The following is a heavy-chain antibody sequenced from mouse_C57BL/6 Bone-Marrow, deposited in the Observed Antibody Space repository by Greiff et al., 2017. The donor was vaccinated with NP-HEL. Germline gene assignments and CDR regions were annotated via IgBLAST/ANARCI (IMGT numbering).Heavy chain of an antibody. Sequence: EVQLQQSGPELVKPGASVKMSCKASGYTFTDYYMHWVKQSHGKSLEWIGYINPNNGGTSYNQKFKGKATLTVNKSSSTAYMERRSLTSEDSAVYYCARYHYDYDGTPFAYWGQGTLVTVSA. CDR1: GYTFTDYY. V-gene: IGHV1-22*01. CDR2: INPNNGGT. J-gene: IGHJ3*01. CDR3: ARYHYDYDGTPFAY. D-gene: IGHD2-4*01.